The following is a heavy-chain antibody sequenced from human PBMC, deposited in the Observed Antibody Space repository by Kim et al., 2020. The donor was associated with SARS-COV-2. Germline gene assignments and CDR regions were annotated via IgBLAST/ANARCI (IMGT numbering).Heavy chain of an antibody. CDR2: T. CDR3: ARGAYGDVSFDY. V-gene: IGHV1-18*01. Sequence: TKYGQKVQGRVIMTTDTSTNTAYMELWSLRSDDTAMYYCARGAYGDVSFDYWGQGTPVTVSS. D-gene: IGHD4-17*01. J-gene: IGHJ4*02.